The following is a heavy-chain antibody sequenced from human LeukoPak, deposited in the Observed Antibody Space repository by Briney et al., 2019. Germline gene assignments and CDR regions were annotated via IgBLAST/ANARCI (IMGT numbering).Heavy chain of an antibody. CDR1: GDSVSSTNAA. Sequence: SQTLSLTCVISGDSVSSTNAAWNWIRQSPSRGLEWLGRTYYRSKWYSDFAVAVKSRITINPDTSKNQVSLQLNSVSPDDTAVYYCAREVVGAVAAYFDNWGQGTLVTVSS. CDR2: TYYRSKWYS. V-gene: IGHV6-1*01. J-gene: IGHJ4*02. D-gene: IGHD6-19*01. CDR3: AREVVGAVAAYFDN.